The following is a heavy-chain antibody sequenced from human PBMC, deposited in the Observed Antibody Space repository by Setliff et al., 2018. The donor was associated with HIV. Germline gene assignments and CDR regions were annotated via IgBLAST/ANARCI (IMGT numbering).Heavy chain of an antibody. CDR2: INYRGNT. V-gene: IGHV4-39*01. CDR3: ASLDGSESPYIYYYFMDV. J-gene: IGHJ6*03. Sequence: SETLSLTCTVSGGSISTSRYYWGWIRQPPGKGLEWIGSINYRGNTYYNPSLKSRAATYVDTSKNQISLKLSSVTAADTAVYYCASLDGSESPYIYYYFMDVWGEGTAFTVSS. CDR1: GGSISTSRYY. D-gene: IGHD3-10*01.